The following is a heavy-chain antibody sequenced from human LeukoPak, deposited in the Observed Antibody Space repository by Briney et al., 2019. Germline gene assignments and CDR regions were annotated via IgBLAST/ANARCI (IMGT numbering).Heavy chain of an antibody. J-gene: IGHJ4*02. CDR3: ARGDTLYGSSAHAGY. V-gene: IGHV1-69*06. D-gene: IGHD6-13*01. Sequence: SAENVSCKGYVGTFSSYELSWVRQAPGQGLEWPGGIIPIFGTPNYAQNFQGRVTITADTSTNTAYMELSSLRPGDTAVYYCARGDTLYGSSAHAGYWGQGTLVTVSS. CDR2: IIPIFGTP. CDR1: VGTFSSYE.